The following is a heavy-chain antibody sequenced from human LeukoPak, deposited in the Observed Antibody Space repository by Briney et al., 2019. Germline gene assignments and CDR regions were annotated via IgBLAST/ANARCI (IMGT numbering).Heavy chain of an antibody. D-gene: IGHD6-19*01. Sequence: ASVKVSCKASGYIFTDYYMHWVRQAPGQELGWMGRINPNSGGTNYAQKFQGRVTMTRDTSISTAYTELRSLRSDDTAVYYCARGPPADSSGWYGPWGQGTLVTVSS. V-gene: IGHV1/OR15-1*01. CDR2: INPNSGGT. J-gene: IGHJ5*02. CDR1: GYIFTDYY. CDR3: ARGPPADSSGWYGP.